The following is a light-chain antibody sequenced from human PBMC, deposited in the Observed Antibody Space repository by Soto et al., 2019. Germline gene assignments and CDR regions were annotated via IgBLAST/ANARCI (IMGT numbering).Light chain of an antibody. CDR3: EQTYSTPVT. CDR1: QKINNY. V-gene: IGKV1-39*01. Sequence: DIQMTQSPSSLSASVGDRVTVTCRTSQKINNYLNWYQQKPGKAPKLLIYGASSVQSGVPLRFSGSGSGTEFTLTISSLQPEDFAIYYCEQTYSTPVTFGQGTRREIK. J-gene: IGKJ5*01. CDR2: GAS.